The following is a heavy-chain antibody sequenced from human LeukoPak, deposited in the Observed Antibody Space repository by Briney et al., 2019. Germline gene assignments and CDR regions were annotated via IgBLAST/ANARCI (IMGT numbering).Heavy chain of an antibody. CDR1: GFTFSDYY. Sequence: GGSLRLSCAASGFTFSDYYMSWIRQAPGKGLEWVSYISSSGSTIYYADSVKGRFTISRDNAKNSLYLQMNSLRAEDTAVYYCAAPGINSGDAAFDIWGQGTMVTVSS. CDR3: AAPGINSGDAAFDI. J-gene: IGHJ3*02. V-gene: IGHV3-11*01. D-gene: IGHD7-27*01. CDR2: ISSSGSTI.